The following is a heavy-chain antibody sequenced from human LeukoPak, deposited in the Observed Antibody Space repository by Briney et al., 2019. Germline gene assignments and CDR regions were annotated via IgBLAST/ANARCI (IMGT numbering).Heavy chain of an antibody. J-gene: IGHJ4*02. V-gene: IGHV1-2*02. CDR1: GYTFTGYY. CDR2: INPNSGGT. Sequence: GASVKVSCKASGYTFTGYYMHWVRQAPGQGLEWMGWINPNSGGTNYAQKFQGRVTMTRNTSISTPYMELSSLRSEDTAVYYCARGPLRQNGSGSYYWGQGTLVTVSS. D-gene: IGHD3-10*01. CDR3: ARGPLRQNGSGSYY.